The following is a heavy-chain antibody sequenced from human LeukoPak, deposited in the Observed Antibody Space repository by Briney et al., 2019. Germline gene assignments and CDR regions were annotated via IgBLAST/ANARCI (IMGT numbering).Heavy chain of an antibody. J-gene: IGHJ4*02. V-gene: IGHV4-34*01. D-gene: IGHD2-2*02. CDR1: GGSFGGYY. CDR3: ARVSCSSTSCYTAFDY. Sequence: PSETLSLTCAVYGGSFGGYYWSWIRQPPGKGLEWIGEINHSGSTNYNPSLKSRVTISVDTSKNQLSLKLSSVTAADTAVYYCARVSCSSTSCYTAFDYWGQGTLVTVSS. CDR2: INHSGST.